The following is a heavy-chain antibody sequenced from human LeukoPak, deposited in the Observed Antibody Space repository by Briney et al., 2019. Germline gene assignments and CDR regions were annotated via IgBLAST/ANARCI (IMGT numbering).Heavy chain of an antibody. CDR3: ARDVGDNPFDY. Sequence: NPSETLSLTCTVSGGSISSYYWIWIRQPPGKGLEWLGYIYYTGSTNYNPSLKSRFTISVDTSKNQFSLKMSSVTAADTAVYYCARDVGDNPFDYWGQGTLVTVSS. CDR2: IYYTGST. V-gene: IGHV4-59*12. J-gene: IGHJ4*02. CDR1: GGSISSYY. D-gene: IGHD3-10*01.